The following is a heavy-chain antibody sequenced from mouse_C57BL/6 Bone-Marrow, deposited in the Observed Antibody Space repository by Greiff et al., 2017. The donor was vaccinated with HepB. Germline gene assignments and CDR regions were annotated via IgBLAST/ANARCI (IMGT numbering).Heavy chain of an antibody. CDR3: AMGWLLHYYAMDY. CDR2: IHPSDSDT. D-gene: IGHD2-3*01. CDR1: GYTFTSYW. J-gene: IGHJ4*01. V-gene: IGHV1-74*01. Sequence: QVQLKQPGAELVKPGASVKVSCKASGYTFTSYWMHWVKQRPGQGLEWIGRIHPSDSDTNYNQKFKGKATLTVDKSSSTAYMQLSSLTSEDSAVYYCAMGWLLHYYAMDYWGQGTSVTVSS.